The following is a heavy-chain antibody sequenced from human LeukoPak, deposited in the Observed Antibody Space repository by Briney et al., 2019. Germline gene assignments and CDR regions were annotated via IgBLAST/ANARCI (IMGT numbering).Heavy chain of an antibody. CDR3: ARYRAARSDDY. D-gene: IGHD6-6*01. CDR2: ISSSSSYI. J-gene: IGHJ4*02. Sequence: GGSLRLSCAASGFTFSSYSMNWVRQAPGKGLEWVSSISSSSSYIYYADSVKGRFTISRDNAKNSLYLQMNSLRAEDAAVYYCARYRAARSDDYWGQGTLVTVSS. CDR1: GFTFSSYS. V-gene: IGHV3-21*01.